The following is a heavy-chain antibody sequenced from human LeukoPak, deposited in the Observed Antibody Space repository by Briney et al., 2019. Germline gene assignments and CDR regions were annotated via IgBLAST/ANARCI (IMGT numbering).Heavy chain of an antibody. D-gene: IGHD3-22*01. CDR3: ARGSYYYDSSGYYSGGYNWFDP. Sequence: ASVKVFCKASGYTFTSYDINWVRQATGQGLEWMGWMNPNSGNTGYAQKFQGRVTMTRNTSISTAYMELSSLRSEDTAVYYCARGSYYYDSSGYYSGGYNWFDPWGQGTLVTVSS. CDR2: MNPNSGNT. V-gene: IGHV1-8*01. J-gene: IGHJ5*02. CDR1: GYTFTSYD.